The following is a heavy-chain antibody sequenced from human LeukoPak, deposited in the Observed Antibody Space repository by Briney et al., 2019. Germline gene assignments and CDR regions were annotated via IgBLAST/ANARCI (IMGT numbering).Heavy chain of an antibody. CDR3: ANTPVHGYYDILTGYHGDY. CDR1: GFTFSSYG. V-gene: IGHV3-30*18. Sequence: PGGSLRLSCAASGFTFSSYGMHWVRQAPGKGLEWVAVISYDGSNKYYADSVKGRFTISRDNSKNMLYLQMNSLRAEDTAVYYCANTPVHGYYDILTGYHGDYWGQGTLVTVSS. CDR2: ISYDGSNK. D-gene: IGHD3-9*01. J-gene: IGHJ4*02.